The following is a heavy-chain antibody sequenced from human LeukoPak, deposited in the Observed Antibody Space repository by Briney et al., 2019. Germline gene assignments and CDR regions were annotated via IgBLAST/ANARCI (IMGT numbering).Heavy chain of an antibody. J-gene: IGHJ4*02. CDR3: AREDQQLPDY. D-gene: IGHD6-13*01. CDR1: GFTFNSFA. Sequence: GGSLRLSCTASGFTFNSFAMHWVRQAPGKGPDWLAVISKDGTNKYCVDSVKGRFTISRDNSKNTVYLQMSSLRAEDTAVYYCAREDQQLPDYWGQGTLVTVSS. V-gene: IGHV3-30-3*01. CDR2: ISKDGTNK.